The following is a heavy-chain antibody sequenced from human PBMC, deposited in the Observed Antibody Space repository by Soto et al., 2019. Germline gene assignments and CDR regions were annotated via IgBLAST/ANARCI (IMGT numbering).Heavy chain of an antibody. CDR1: GFTFSSYW. Sequence: GGSLRLSCAASGFTFSSYWMSWVRQAPGKGLEWVANIKQDGSEKYYVDSVKGRFTISRDNAKNSLYLQMNSLRAEDTAVYYCARELYRNYYYYGMDVWGQGTTVTVSS. V-gene: IGHV3-7*01. CDR3: ARELYRNYYYYGMDV. CDR2: IKQDGSEK. J-gene: IGHJ6*02. D-gene: IGHD4-4*01.